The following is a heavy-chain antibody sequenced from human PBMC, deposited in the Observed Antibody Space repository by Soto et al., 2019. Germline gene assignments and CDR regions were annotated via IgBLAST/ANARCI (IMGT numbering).Heavy chain of an antibody. CDR2: IYYSGST. CDR3: ARASFGGYDYVWGSYRDDAFDI. CDR1: GGSISSGGYY. D-gene: IGHD3-16*02. V-gene: IGHV4-31*03. Sequence: QVQLQESGPGLVKPSQTLSLTCTVSGGSISSGGYYWSWIRQHPGKGLEWIGYIYYSGSTYYNPSLKSRVTISVDTSKNQFSLKLSSVTAADTAVYYCARASFGGYDYVWGSYRDDAFDIWGQGTMVTVSS. J-gene: IGHJ3*02.